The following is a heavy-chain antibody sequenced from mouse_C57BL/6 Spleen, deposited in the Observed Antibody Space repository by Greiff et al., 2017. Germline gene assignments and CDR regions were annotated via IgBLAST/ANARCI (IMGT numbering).Heavy chain of an antibody. V-gene: IGHV3-1*01. CDR1: GYSITSGYD. Sequence: VQLQQSGPGMVKPSQSLSLTCTVTGYSITSGYDWHWIRHFPGNKLEWMGYISYSGSTNYNPSLKSRISITHDTSKNHFFLKLNSVTTEDTATXYCARYYYGSSYGYFDVWGTGTTVTVSS. J-gene: IGHJ1*03. D-gene: IGHD1-1*01. CDR3: ARYYYGSSYGYFDV. CDR2: ISYSGST.